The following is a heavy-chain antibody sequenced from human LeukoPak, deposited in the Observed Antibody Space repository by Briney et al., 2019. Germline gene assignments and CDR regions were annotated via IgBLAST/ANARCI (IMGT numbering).Heavy chain of an antibody. D-gene: IGHD1-1*01. V-gene: IGHV3-23*01. CDR2: ISDSAGST. J-gene: IGHJ4*02. CDR1: GFTFSNYA. CDR3: AREATGTLYY. Sequence: GGSLRLSCAASGFTFSNYAMSWVRQSPGKGLEWVSSISDSAGSTYYADSVKGRFTISRDNSKNTLYLQMNSLRAEDTAVYYCAREATGTLYYWGQGSLVTVSS.